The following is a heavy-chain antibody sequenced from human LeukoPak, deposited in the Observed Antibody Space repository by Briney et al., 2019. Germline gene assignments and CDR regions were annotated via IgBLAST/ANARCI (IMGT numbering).Heavy chain of an antibody. CDR3: VILLWFGDPSDY. V-gene: IGHV1-69*13. J-gene: IGHJ4*02. CDR1: GGTFSSYA. CDR2: IIPIFGTA. D-gene: IGHD3-10*01. Sequence: SVKVSCKASGGTFSSYAISWVRQAPGQGLEWMGGIIPIFGTANYAQKFQGRVTITADESTSTDYMELSSLRSEDTAVYYCVILLWFGDPSDYWGQGTLVTVSS.